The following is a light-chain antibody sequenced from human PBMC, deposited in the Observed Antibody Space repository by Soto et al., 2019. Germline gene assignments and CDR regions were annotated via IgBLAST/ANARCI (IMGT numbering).Light chain of an antibody. J-gene: IGLJ1*01. CDR1: TSDIDLYDL. V-gene: IGLV2-23*02. CDR2: GVS. CDR3: CSYAGFTTYV. Sequence: QSVLTQPASVSGSPGQSITISCTGTTSDIDLYDLVSWYRQHPGKAPKLILYGVSKRPSGVSDRFSGSKSGNTASLTISGLQAEDEADYYCCSYAGFTTYVFGSGTKVTVL.